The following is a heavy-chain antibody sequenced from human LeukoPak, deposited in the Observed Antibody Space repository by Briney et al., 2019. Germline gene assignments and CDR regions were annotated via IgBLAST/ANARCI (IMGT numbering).Heavy chain of an antibody. Sequence: ASVKVSCKASGYTFTGYYMHWVRQAPGQRLEWMGWINAGNGNTKYSQKFQGRVTITRDTSASTAYMELSSLRSEDTAVYYCARRQPPYSSGWFPFDYWGQGTLVTVSS. CDR2: INAGNGNT. J-gene: IGHJ4*02. V-gene: IGHV1-3*01. D-gene: IGHD6-19*01. CDR1: GYTFTGYY. CDR3: ARRQPPYSSGWFPFDY.